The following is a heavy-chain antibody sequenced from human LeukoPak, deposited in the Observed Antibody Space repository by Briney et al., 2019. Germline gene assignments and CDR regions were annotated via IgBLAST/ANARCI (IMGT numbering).Heavy chain of an antibody. D-gene: IGHD1-1*01. CDR3: ARANTNWNPPDY. J-gene: IGHJ4*02. CDR2: VYHSGST. Sequence: SETLSLTCSVSSGSMTSYFWSWIRQPPGKGLEWIGYVYHSGSTSYNPSLKSRVSISEDTSKNQFSLKLTSVTAADTAVYFCARANTNWNPPDYWGQGTLVTVSS. V-gene: IGHV4-59*08. CDR1: SGSMTSYF.